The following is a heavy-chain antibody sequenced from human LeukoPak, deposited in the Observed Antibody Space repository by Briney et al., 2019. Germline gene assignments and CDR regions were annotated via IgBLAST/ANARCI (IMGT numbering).Heavy chain of an antibody. CDR2: ISGSGSNT. V-gene: IGHV3-23*01. J-gene: IGHJ3*02. Sequence: GGSLRLSCAASGFTFSTYAMTWVRQAPGKGLEWVSAISGSGSNTHYADSVKGRFTMSRDNSKNTLYLQMNSLRAEDTAVYYCARGRYWTPIWGQGTMVTVSS. CDR3: ARGRYWTPI. CDR1: GFTFSTYA. D-gene: IGHD1-1*01.